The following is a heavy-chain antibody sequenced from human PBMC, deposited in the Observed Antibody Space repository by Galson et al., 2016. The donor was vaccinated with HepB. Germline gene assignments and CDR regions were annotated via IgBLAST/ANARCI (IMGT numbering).Heavy chain of an antibody. V-gene: IGHV1-18*01. CDR1: GYTFTNYA. J-gene: IGHJ3*02. Sequence: SVKVSCKASGYTFTNYAISWVRQAPGQGLEWMGWISAYNGNTNYAQKLQGRVTMTTDTSTSTAYMELRSLRSDDTAVYYCAREESKTGTYAFDTWGQGTMVTVSS. D-gene: IGHD1-1*01. CDR2: ISAYNGNT. CDR3: AREESKTGTYAFDT.